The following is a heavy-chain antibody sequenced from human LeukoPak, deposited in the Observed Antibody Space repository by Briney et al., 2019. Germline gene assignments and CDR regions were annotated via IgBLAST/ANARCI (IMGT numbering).Heavy chain of an antibody. J-gene: IGHJ4*02. CDR3: ARRYCSSTSCYYFDY. CDR1: GGSISSGDYY. Sequence: SETLSLTCTVSGGSISSGDYYWSWIRQPPGKGLEWIGYIHYSGSTYYNPSLKSRVTISVDTSKNQFSLKLSSVTAADTAVYYCARRYCSSTSCYYFDYWGQGTLVTVSS. D-gene: IGHD2-2*01. V-gene: IGHV4-30-4*01. CDR2: IHYSGST.